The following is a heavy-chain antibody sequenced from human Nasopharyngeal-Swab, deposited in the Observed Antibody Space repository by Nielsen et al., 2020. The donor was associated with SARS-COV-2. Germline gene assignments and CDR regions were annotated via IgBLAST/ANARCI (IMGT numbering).Heavy chain of an antibody. CDR1: GFTFSSYA. CDR3: AKDWGLWLQAYYFDY. CDR2: ISGSGGST. Sequence: GESLKISCAASGFTFSSYAMSWVRQAPGKGLEWVSAISGSGGSTYYADSVKGRFTISRDNSKNTLYLQMNSLRAEDTAAYYCAKDWGLWLQAYYFDYWGQGTLVTVSS. J-gene: IGHJ4*02. V-gene: IGHV3-23*01. D-gene: IGHD5-18*01.